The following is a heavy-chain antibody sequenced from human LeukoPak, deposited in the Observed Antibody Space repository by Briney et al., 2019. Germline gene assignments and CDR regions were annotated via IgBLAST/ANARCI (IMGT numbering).Heavy chain of an antibody. D-gene: IGHD3-22*01. Sequence: PSETLSLTCIVSGGSISSSDYYWGWTRQPPGKGLEWIGRISYSGTTYYNPSLKRRVTIFVDTSNNQFSLKLTSVTAADTAVYYCARLTHSYYYDTRGYYSYYYMDVWGKGTTVTVSS. CDR3: ARLTHSYYYDTRGYYSYYYMDV. V-gene: IGHV4-39*01. J-gene: IGHJ6*03. CDR1: GGSISSSDYY. CDR2: ISYSGTT.